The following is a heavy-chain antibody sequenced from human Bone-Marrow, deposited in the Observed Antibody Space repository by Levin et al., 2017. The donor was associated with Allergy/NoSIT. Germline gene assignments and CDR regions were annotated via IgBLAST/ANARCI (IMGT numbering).Heavy chain of an antibody. Sequence: SVKVSCKASGDTFANYPITWVRQAPGQGLEWMGGVIPMLNAANYAQKFHGRVTFTADEPTSTAYMELSGLTPDDTAVYYCARGLTGTTAYAYWGQGALVIVSS. CDR3: ARGLTGTTAYAY. V-gene: IGHV1-69*13. CDR2: VIPMLNAA. D-gene: IGHD1-7*01. J-gene: IGHJ4*02. CDR1: GDTFANYP.